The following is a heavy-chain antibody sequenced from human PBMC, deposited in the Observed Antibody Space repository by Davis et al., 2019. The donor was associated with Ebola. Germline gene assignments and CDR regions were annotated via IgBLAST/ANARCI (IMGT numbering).Heavy chain of an antibody. D-gene: IGHD1-26*01. CDR1: VITFSSYA. CDR2: ISGSGGST. Sequence: GESLKISCTDSVITFSSYAMTWVRQAPGKGLEWVSAISGSGGSTYYADSVKGRFTISRDNSKNTLYLQMNSLRAEDTAVYYCAKDGGSYYPYYFDYWGQGTLVTVSS. CDR3: AKDGGSYYPYYFDY. V-gene: IGHV3-23*01. J-gene: IGHJ4*02.